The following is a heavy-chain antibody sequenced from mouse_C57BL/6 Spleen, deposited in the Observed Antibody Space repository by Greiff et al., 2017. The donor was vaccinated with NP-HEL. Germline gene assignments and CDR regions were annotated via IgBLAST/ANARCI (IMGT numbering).Heavy chain of an antibody. CDR3: ARSNGSSPSYWYFDV. D-gene: IGHD1-1*01. Sequence: QVQLKQPGAELVRPGSSVKLSCKASGYTFTSYWMDWVKQRPGQGLEWIGNIYPSDSETHYNQKFKDKATLTVDESSSTAYMQLSSLTSEDSAVYYCARSNGSSPSYWYFDVWGTGTTVTVSS. CDR1: GYTFTSYW. V-gene: IGHV1-61*01. J-gene: IGHJ1*03. CDR2: IYPSDSET.